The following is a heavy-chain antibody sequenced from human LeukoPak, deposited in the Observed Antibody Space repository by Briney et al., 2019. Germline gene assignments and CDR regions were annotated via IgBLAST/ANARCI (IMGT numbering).Heavy chain of an antibody. CDR3: AKERGGFGELFVDY. J-gene: IGHJ4*02. CDR1: GFTFSSYA. CDR2: ISGSGGST. D-gene: IGHD3-10*01. Sequence: GGSLRLSCAPSGFTFSSYAMSWVRQAPGKGLEWVSAISGSGGSTYYADSVEGRFTISRDNSNNTLYMQMNSLRAADTAVYYCAKERGGFGELFVDYWGQGTLVTVSS. V-gene: IGHV3-23*01.